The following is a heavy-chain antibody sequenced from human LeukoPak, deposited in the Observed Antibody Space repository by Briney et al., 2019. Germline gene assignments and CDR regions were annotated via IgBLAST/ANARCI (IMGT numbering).Heavy chain of an antibody. CDR1: GGSFSGYY. CDR2: INHSGST. V-gene: IGHV4-34*01. D-gene: IGHD3-22*01. J-gene: IGHJ3*02. Sequence: SETLSLTCAVYGGSFSGYYWSWIRQPPGKGLEWIGEINHSGSTNYNPSLKSRVTISVDTSKNQFSLKLSSVTAADTAVYHCARVAPWLNYDSSGYYSRNAFDIWGQGTMVTVSS. CDR3: ARVAPWLNYDSSGYYSRNAFDI.